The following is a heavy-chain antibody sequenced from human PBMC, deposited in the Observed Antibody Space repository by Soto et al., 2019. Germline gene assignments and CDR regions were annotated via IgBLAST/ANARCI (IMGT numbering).Heavy chain of an antibody. CDR1: GLLFSTYA. CDR3: AKEDSGYAYYYYGMDV. D-gene: IGHD5-12*01. Sequence: GESLRLSCGDSGLLFSTYAMHWVRQAPGKGLEWVASISNDGLNTHYAESVKGRFTISRDNSKDTLYLQMNSLRVEDTAVYFCAKEDSGYAYYYYGMDVWGQGTTVTVSS. CDR2: ISNDGLNT. V-gene: IGHV3-30*18. J-gene: IGHJ6*02.